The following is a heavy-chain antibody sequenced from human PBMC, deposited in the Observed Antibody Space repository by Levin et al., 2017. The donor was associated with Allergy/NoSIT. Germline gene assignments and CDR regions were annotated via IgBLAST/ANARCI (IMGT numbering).Heavy chain of an antibody. Sequence: GESLKISCAASGFTFSDYYMSWIRQAPGKGLEWVSYISSSGSTIYYADSVKGRFTISRDNAKNSLYLQMNSLRAEDTAVYYCARDRGSKGYQRSFDPWGQGTLVTVSS. V-gene: IGHV3-11*01. CDR2: ISSSGSTI. CDR1: GFTFSDYY. D-gene: IGHD2-2*01. CDR3: ARDRGSKGYQRSFDP. J-gene: IGHJ5*02.